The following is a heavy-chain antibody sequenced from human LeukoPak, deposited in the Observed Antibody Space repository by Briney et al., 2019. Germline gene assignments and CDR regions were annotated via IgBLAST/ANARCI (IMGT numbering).Heavy chain of an antibody. Sequence: PGRSLRLSCAASGFTFSSYGMHWVRQAPGKGLEWVAVIWYDGSNKCYADSVKGRFTISRDNSKNTLYLQMNSLRAEDTAVYYCARAISTTVYGMDVWGQGTMVTVSS. CDR2: IWYDGSNK. V-gene: IGHV3-33*01. D-gene: IGHD4-11*01. CDR3: ARAISTTVYGMDV. CDR1: GFTFSSYG. J-gene: IGHJ6*02.